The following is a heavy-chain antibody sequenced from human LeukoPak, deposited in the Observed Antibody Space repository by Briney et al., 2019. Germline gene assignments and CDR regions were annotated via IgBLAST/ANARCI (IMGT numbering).Heavy chain of an antibody. Sequence: SETLSLTCTVSGVSIRSSSYYWNWIRQPPGKGLEWIGYIYYSGITSYNPSLKSRVTISVDTSKNQFSLKLNSVTAADTAVYYCARVLYYYGPPPPPHFGMDVWGHGTTVTVSS. D-gene: IGHD3-10*01. V-gene: IGHV4-61*01. CDR3: ARVLYYYGPPPPPHFGMDV. CDR1: GVSIRSSSYY. J-gene: IGHJ6*02. CDR2: IYYSGIT.